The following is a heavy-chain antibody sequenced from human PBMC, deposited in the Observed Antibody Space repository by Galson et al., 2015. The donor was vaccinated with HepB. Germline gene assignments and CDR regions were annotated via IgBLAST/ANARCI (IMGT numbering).Heavy chain of an antibody. D-gene: IGHD3-10*01. CDR3: ARDQVWFGGAFDI. CDR2: IYSGGST. Sequence: SLRLSCAASGFTVSSNYMSWVRQAPGKGLEWVSVIYSGGSTYYADSVKGRFTISRDNSKSTLYLQMNSLRAEDTAVYYGARDQVWFGGAFDIWGQGTMVTVSS. J-gene: IGHJ3*02. CDR1: GFTVSSNY. V-gene: IGHV3-66*02.